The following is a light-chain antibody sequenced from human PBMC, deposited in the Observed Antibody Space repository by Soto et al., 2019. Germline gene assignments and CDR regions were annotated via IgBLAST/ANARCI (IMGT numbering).Light chain of an antibody. V-gene: IGKV3-15*01. CDR2: GAS. Sequence: EIVMTQSPATLSVYPGERATLSCRASQNISGKLAWYQQRPGQAPRLLVYGASTRATGIPARFSATGSGTEFTLTISSLQSDDFAVYYCQQYNSWTLITFGQGTRLEIK. J-gene: IGKJ5*01. CDR3: QQYNSWTLIT. CDR1: QNISGK.